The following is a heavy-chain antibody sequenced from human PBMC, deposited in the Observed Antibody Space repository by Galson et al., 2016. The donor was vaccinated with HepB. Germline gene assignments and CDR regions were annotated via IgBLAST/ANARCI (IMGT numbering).Heavy chain of an antibody. V-gene: IGHV6-1*01. CDR2: TYYRSKWYN. Sequence: CAISGDSVSSNSGAWNWIRQSPSRGLEWLGRTYYRSKWYNDYAVSVKSRITINPDTSKNRFSLQLNSVTPEDTAVYYCARVRATAMSHYYYGMDVWGQGTTVTVSS. J-gene: IGHJ6*02. CDR1: GDSVSSNSGA. D-gene: IGHD2-2*01. CDR3: ARVRATAMSHYYYGMDV.